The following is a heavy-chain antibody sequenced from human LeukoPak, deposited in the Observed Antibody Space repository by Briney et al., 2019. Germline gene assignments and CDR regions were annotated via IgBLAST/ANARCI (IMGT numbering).Heavy chain of an antibody. CDR3: AKRSYFGFVDY. CDR2: ISATTGGT. Sequence: GGSLRLSCAASGFTFTSYAMNWVRQAPGKGLEWVSTISATTGGTYYSDSVKGRFTISRDNSKNTLYLQMNSLRAEDTAVYYCAKRSYFGFVDYWGQGTLVTVSS. J-gene: IGHJ4*02. D-gene: IGHD1-26*01. V-gene: IGHV3-23*01. CDR1: GFTFTSYA.